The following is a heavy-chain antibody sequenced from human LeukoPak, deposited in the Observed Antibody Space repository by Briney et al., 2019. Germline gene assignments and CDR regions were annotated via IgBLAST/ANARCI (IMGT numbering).Heavy chain of an antibody. D-gene: IGHD6-13*01. J-gene: IGHJ4*02. V-gene: IGHV3-49*04. Sequence: PGRSLRLSCTASGFTFGDYAMSWVRQAPGKGLEWVGFIRSKAYGGTTEYAASVKGRFTISRDDSKSIAYLQMNSLKTEDTAVYYCIAAAEVDYRGQGTLVTVSS. CDR3: IAAAEVDY. CDR2: IRSKAYGGTT. CDR1: GFTFGDYA.